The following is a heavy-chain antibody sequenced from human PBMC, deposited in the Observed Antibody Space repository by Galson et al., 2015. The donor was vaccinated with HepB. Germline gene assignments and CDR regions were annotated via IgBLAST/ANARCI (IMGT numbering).Heavy chain of an antibody. J-gene: IGHJ6*02. D-gene: IGHD5-18*01. CDR3: ARAFGYTSSRGLYAMGV. Sequence: SLRLSCAASGLSFSTFRMNWVCQAPGKGLEWVAHIGSDGLTIKYADFVRGRFTISRDIAQKALFLQMNSLRDEDTAVYYCARAFGYTSSRGLYAMGVWGQGTTVTVSS. CDR1: GLSFSTFR. V-gene: IGHV3-48*02. CDR2: IGSDGLTI.